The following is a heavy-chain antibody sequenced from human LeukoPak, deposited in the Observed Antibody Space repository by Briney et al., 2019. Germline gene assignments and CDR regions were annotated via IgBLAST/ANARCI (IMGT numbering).Heavy chain of an antibody. CDR2: ISAYNGNT. Sequence: ASVKVSCKASDYTFTSYDISWVRQAPGQGLEWMGWISAYNGNTNYAQKFQDRVTMTTDTSASTAYMELWSLRSDDTAVYYCARVRVATIGAYYYYAMDVWGQGTTVTVSS. D-gene: IGHD5-12*01. CDR1: DYTFTSYD. J-gene: IGHJ6*02. CDR3: ARVRVATIGAYYYYAMDV. V-gene: IGHV1-18*01.